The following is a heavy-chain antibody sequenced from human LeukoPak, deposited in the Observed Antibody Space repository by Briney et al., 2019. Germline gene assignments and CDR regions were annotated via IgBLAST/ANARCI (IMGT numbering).Heavy chain of an antibody. V-gene: IGHV1-18*04. CDR2: ISAYNSHT. J-gene: IGHJ3*01. CDR3: ARDTPTQGITVASAFDF. Sequence: ASVKVSCKASGYTFTGYYMHWVRQAPGKGLEWMGWISAYNSHTNFAQKFQGRVTLTTDTSTTTAYMELRSLRSDDTAVYYCARDTPTQGITVASAFDFWGQGTMVTVSS. CDR1: GYTFTGYY. D-gene: IGHD6-19*01.